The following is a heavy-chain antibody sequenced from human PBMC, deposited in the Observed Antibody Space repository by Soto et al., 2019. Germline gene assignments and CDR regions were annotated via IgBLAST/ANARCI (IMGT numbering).Heavy chain of an antibody. V-gene: IGHV1-2*04. CDR3: ATFFWVIEGGAFDI. D-gene: IGHD2-21*01. CDR2: INPNSGGT. J-gene: IGHJ3*02. Sequence: QGQLVQSGAEVKKPGASVKVSCKASGYTFTGYYMHWVRQAPGQGLEWMGWINPNSGGTNYAPKFQGWVTMTRDTSISTAYMELSRLRSDDTAVYYCATFFWVIEGGAFDIWGQGTMVTVSS. CDR1: GYTFTGYY.